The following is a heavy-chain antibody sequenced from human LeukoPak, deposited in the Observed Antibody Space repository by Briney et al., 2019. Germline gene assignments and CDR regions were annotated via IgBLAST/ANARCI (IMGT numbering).Heavy chain of an antibody. J-gene: IGHJ4*02. CDR3: ARGIECSGGSCSETPFDY. D-gene: IGHD2-15*01. CDR1: GGTFSSYA. V-gene: IGHV1-69*13. CDR2: IIPIFGTA. Sequence: SVKVSCKASGGTFSSYAISWVRQAPGQGLEWMGGIIPIFGTANYAQKFQGRVAITADESTSTAYMELSSLRSEDTAVYYCARGIECSGGSCSETPFDYWGQGTLVTVSS.